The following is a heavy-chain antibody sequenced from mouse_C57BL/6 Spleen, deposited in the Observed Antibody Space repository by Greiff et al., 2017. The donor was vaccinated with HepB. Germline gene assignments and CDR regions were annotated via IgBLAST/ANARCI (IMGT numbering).Heavy chain of an antibody. V-gene: IGHV1-64*01. CDR3: ARGDRWDPYAMDY. CDR1: GYTFTSYW. J-gene: IGHJ4*01. D-gene: IGHD4-1*01. Sequence: VQLQQPGAELVKPGASVKLSCKASGYTFTSYWMHWVKQRPGQGLEWIGMIHPNSGSTNYNEKFKSKATLTVDKSSSTAYMQLSSLTSEDSAVYYCARGDRWDPYAMDYWGQGTSVTVSS. CDR2: IHPNSGST.